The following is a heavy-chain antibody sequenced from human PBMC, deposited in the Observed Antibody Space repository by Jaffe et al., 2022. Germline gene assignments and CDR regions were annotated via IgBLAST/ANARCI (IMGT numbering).Heavy chain of an antibody. CDR3: ASLALYYYGSGSYHAGDY. CDR2: IIPILGIA. V-gene: IGHV1-69*02. CDR1: GGTFSSYT. Sequence: QVQLVQSGAEVKKPGSSVKVSCKASGGTFSSYTISWVRQAPGQGLEWMGRIIPILGIANYAQKFQGRVTITADKSTSTAYMELSSLRSEDTAVYYCASLALYYYGSGSYHAGDYWGQGTLVTVSS. J-gene: IGHJ4*02. D-gene: IGHD3-10*01.